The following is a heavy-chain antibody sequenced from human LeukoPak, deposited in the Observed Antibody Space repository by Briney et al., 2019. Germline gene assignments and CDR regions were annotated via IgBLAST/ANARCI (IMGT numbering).Heavy chain of an antibody. CDR1: GFIFSGYW. D-gene: IGHD3-22*01. V-gene: IGHV3-74*01. CDR2: VNIDGSDR. CDR3: AFDDNKGYHFDY. J-gene: IGHJ4*02. Sequence: GGPLRLSCAASGFIFSGYWMHWVRQAPGKGLVWVSRVNIDGSDRTYADSVKGRFTISRDNAKNTLDLQMNSLRAEDTAVYYCAFDDNKGYHFDYRGQGTLVTVSS.